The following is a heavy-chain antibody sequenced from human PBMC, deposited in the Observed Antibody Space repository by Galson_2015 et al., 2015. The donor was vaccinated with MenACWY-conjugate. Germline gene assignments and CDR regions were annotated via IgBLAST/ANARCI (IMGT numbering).Heavy chain of an antibody. CDR2: MYYSGSA. J-gene: IGHJ4*02. Sequence: LTCTVSGGSISRFYWIWIRQFPGKGLEWIGYMYYSGSANYNPSLKSRVTISVDTSKNQFSLNLTSVTAADTAVYYCARGVNLASMAGYWGQGTLVTVSS. CDR1: GGSISRFY. D-gene: IGHD2-8*01. CDR3: ARGVNLASMAGY. V-gene: IGHV4-59*01.